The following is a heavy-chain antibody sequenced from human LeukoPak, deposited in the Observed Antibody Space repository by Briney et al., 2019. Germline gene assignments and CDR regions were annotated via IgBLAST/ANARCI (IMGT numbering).Heavy chain of an antibody. Sequence: PGGSLRLSCAASGFTFSSYAMHWVRQAPGKGREWVAVISYDGSNKYYADSVKGRFTISRDNSKNTLYLQMNSLRAEDTAVYYCARVYVGLPYYYYYYMDVWGKGTTVTVSS. D-gene: IGHD2-8*01. CDR1: GFTFSSYA. CDR2: ISYDGSNK. V-gene: IGHV3-30*04. CDR3: ARVYVGLPYYYYYYMDV. J-gene: IGHJ6*03.